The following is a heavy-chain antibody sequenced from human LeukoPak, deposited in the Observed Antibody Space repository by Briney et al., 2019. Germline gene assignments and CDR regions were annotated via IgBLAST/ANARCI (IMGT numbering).Heavy chain of an antibody. CDR1: GFTFSSYG. V-gene: IGHV3-30*02. D-gene: IGHD6-19*01. Sequence: GGSLRLSCAASGFTFSSYGMHWVRQAPGRGLEGVAYLRYDGGNKYYADFVKGGFTISRDNSKNTLFLQMNSLRAEDTALYYCAKWAGSGQDFLGPFDYWGQGTLVTVSS. J-gene: IGHJ4*02. CDR3: AKWAGSGQDFLGPFDY. CDR2: LRYDGGNK.